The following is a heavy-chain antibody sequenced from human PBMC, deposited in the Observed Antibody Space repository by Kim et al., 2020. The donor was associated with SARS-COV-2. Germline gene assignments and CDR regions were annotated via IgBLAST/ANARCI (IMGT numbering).Heavy chain of an antibody. CDR3: GGYYGVFSPNGMDV. Sequence: GGSLRLSCAASGFTFDDYAMHWVRQAPGKGLEWVSLISGDGGSTYYADSVKGRFTISRDNSKNSLYLQMNSLRTEDTALYYCGGYYGVFSPNGMDVWGQGTTVTVSS. CDR1: GFTFDDYA. CDR2: ISGDGGST. D-gene: IGHD4-17*01. V-gene: IGHV3-43*02. J-gene: IGHJ6*02.